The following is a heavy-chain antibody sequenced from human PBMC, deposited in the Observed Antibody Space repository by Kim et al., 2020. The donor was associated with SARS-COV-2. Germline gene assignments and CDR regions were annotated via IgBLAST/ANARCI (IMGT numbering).Heavy chain of an antibody. J-gene: IGHJ6*02. CDR3: ARVGSGSYFGYYYGMDV. Sequence: SETLSLTCTVSGGSISSYYWSWIRQPPGKGLEWIGYIYYSGSTNYNPSLKSRVTISVDTSKNQFSLKLSSVTAADTAVYYCARVGSGSYFGYYYGMDVWGQGTTVTVSS. D-gene: IGHD1-26*01. CDR1: GGSISSYY. V-gene: IGHV4-59*13. CDR2: IYYSGST.